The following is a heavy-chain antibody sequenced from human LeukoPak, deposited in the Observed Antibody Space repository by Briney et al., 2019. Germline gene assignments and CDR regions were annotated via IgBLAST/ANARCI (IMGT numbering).Heavy chain of an antibody. D-gene: IGHD3-16*01. CDR3: ARDGVSQNYFDY. V-gene: IGHV3-30-3*01. J-gene: IGHJ4*02. CDR2: ISYDGSNK. Sequence: GGSLRLSCAASGFTFSSYAMHWVRQAPGKGLEWVAVISYDGSNKYYADSVKGRFTISRDNSKNTLYLQMNSLRAEDTAVYYCARDGVSQNYFDYWGQGTLVTVSS. CDR1: GFTFSSYA.